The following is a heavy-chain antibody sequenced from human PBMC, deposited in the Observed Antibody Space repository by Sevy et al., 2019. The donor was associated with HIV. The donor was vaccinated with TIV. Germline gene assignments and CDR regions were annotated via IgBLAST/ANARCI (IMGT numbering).Heavy chain of an antibody. CDR3: AKDDLGSIDY. CDR1: GFIFSTSP. J-gene: IGHJ4*02. D-gene: IGHD3-10*01. V-gene: IGHV3-30-3*02. CDR2: LSYDDSDE. Sequence: GGFLRLSCAASGFIFSTSPMHWVRQAPGKGLECVAILSYDDSDENYADSVKGRFTISRDNSKNTLYLQMNSLRTEDTAVYYCAKDDLGSIDYWGQGTLVTVSS.